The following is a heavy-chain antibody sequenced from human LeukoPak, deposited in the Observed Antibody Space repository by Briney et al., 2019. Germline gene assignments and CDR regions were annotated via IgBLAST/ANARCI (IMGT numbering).Heavy chain of an antibody. CDR1: GGSINSGDYY. V-gene: IGHV4-30-4*01. CDR3: ARDLLNEGNHLDY. Sequence: SQTLSLTCTVSGGSINSGDYYWSWIRQPPGKGLEWIGNIYYSGSTYYNPSLKSRVTISVDTSKNQFSLKLSSVTAADTAVYYCARDLLNEGNHLDYWGQGTLVTVSS. CDR2: IYYSGST. J-gene: IGHJ4*02. D-gene: IGHD4-23*01.